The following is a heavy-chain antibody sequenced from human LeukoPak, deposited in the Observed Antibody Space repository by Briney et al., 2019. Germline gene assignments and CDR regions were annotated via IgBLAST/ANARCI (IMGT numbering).Heavy chain of an antibody. CDR2: INYSGST. D-gene: IGHD1-26*01. Sequence: SETLSLTCTVSGGSISIYYWSWIRPPPGKGLEWIGYINYSGSTNYNPSPKSRVTISVDTSKNQFSLKLSSVTAADTAVYYCARAVVGAAKGGLDYWGQGTLVTVSS. V-gene: IGHV4-59*01. CDR1: GGSISIYY. CDR3: ARAVVGAAKGGLDY. J-gene: IGHJ4*02.